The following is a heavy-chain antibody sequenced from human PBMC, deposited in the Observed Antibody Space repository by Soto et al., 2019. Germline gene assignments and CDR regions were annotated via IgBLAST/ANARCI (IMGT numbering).Heavy chain of an antibody. J-gene: IGHJ1*01. V-gene: IGHV4-31*03. CDR3: ARLPTTGRERGYFQH. D-gene: IGHD4-17*01. CDR2: IYYSGST. CDR1: GGSISRGGYY. Sequence: SETLSLTCTVSGGSISRGGYYWSWIRQHPGKGLEWIGYIYYSGSTYYNPSLKSRVTISVDTSKNQFSLKLSSVTAADTAVYYCARLPTTGRERGYFQHWGQGTLVTVSS.